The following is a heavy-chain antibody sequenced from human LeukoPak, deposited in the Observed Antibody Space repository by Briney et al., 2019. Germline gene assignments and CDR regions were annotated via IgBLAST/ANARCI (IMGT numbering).Heavy chain of an antibody. CDR2: IYRSGST. J-gene: IGHJ4*02. D-gene: IGHD2-2*01. Sequence: SETLSLTCAVSGGSISRSNWWSWVRQPPGKGLEWIGEIYRSGSTNYNPSLKSRVTISVDKSKNQFSLKLSSVTAADTAVYYCARGVVPAALFDYWGQGTLVTVSS. CDR3: ARGVVPAALFDY. CDR1: GGSISRSNW. V-gene: IGHV4-4*02.